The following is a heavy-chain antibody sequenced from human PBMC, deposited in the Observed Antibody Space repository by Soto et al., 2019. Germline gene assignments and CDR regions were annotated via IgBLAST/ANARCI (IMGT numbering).Heavy chain of an antibody. CDR2: IYPGDSDT. D-gene: IGHD2-15*01. Sequence: GESLKISCKGPGYSFTSYWIGWVRQMPGKGLEWMGIIYPGDSDTRYSPSFQGQVTISADKSISTAYLQWSSLKASDTAMYYCASRGYCSGGSCYWNAFDIWGQGTMVTVSS. J-gene: IGHJ3*02. CDR3: ASRGYCSGGSCYWNAFDI. CDR1: GYSFTSYW. V-gene: IGHV5-51*01.